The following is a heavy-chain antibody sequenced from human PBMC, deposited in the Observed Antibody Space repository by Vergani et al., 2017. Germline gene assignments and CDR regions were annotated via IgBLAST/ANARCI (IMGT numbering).Heavy chain of an antibody. J-gene: IGHJ4*02. V-gene: IGHV1-18*04. CDR1: GYTFSTYG. CDR2: ISVYSGDT. CDR3: ARGEKTGTARY. Sequence: QVQLVQSGAEVRKPGASVKVSCKASGYTFSTYGITWVRRAPGQGLEWMGWISVYSGDTSYAQKFQGRVTMTTDTSTSTAYMDLRSLRSDDTAVYYCARGEKTGTARYWGQGTLVTVSS. D-gene: IGHD1-7*01.